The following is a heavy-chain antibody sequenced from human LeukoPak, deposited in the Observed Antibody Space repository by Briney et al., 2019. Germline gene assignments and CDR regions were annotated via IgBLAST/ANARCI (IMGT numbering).Heavy chain of an antibody. CDR2: IHSSGST. CDR3: ARVGHIAAAGTYDY. D-gene: IGHD6-13*01. J-gene: IGHJ4*02. V-gene: IGHV4-4*07. CDR1: GGSINTYY. Sequence: SETLSLTCSVSGGSINTYYWSCIRQPAGKGLEWIGRIHSSGSTHYNPSLKSRVTMSLDTSKNQFSLKLSSVTAADTAVYYCARVGHIAAAGTYDYWGQGTLVTVSS.